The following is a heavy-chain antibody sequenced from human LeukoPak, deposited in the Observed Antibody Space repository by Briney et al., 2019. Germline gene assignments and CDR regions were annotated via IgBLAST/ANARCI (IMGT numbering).Heavy chain of an antibody. Sequence: ASVKVSCKASGFTFTTYGISWVRQAPGQGLEWMGWISTYNGNTNTDYAQKLQGRVTMTTDTSTSTAYMELRSLRSDDTAVYYCARGGGLEWLDFDYWGQGTLVTVSS. CDR2: ISTYNGNT. CDR1: GFTFTTYG. D-gene: IGHD3-3*01. J-gene: IGHJ4*02. V-gene: IGHV1-18*01. CDR3: ARGGGLEWLDFDY.